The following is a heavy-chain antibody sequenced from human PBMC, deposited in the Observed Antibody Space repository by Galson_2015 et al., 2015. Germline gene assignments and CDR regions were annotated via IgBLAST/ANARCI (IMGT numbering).Heavy chain of an antibody. D-gene: IGHD5-24*01. CDR3: AKSGAGFNSLGYFDL. V-gene: IGHV3-9*01. CDR2: ISYNGGYK. J-gene: IGHJ2*01. Sequence: SLRLSCAASGFTFDDYGMKWVRQAPGKGLEWVSGISYNGGYKDYADSVNGRFTISRDNAKNFLYLQMNSLRPEDTALYHCAKSGAGFNSLGYFDLWGRGTLVTVSS. CDR1: GFTFDDYG.